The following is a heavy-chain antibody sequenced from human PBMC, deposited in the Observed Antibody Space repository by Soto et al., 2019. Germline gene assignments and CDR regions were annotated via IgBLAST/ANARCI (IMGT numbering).Heavy chain of an antibody. V-gene: IGHV3-23*01. CDR1: AFTFSSNP. CDR2: ISGSGGST. Sequence: GGSLRLSCAASAFTFSSNPMSWVRQAPGQGLQWAIAISGSGGSTYYADCVKGRFTISRDNSKNTLYLQMNSLRAEDTAVYYCAKGFRATLTYCSGGSCYRNFDYWGQGTLVTVSA. J-gene: IGHJ4*02. D-gene: IGHD2-15*01. CDR3: AKGFRATLTYCSGGSCYRNFDY.